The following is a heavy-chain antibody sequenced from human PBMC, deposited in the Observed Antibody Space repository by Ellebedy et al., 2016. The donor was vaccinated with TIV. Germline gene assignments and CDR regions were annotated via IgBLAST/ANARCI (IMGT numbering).Heavy chain of an antibody. CDR3: ARTTYYFDF. CDR2: IKTDGSST. Sequence: GESLKISCAASGFTFSSYWMHWVRQAPGKGLVWVSRIKTDGSSTNYADSVKGRFTISRDNAKNTLYLQMTSLRAEDTAVYYCARTTYYFDFWGQGTLVTVSS. J-gene: IGHJ4*02. CDR1: GFTFSSYW. V-gene: IGHV3-74*01. D-gene: IGHD1-14*01.